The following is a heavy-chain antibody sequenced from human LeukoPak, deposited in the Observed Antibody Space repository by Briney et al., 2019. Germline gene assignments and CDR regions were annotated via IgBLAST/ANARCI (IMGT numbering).Heavy chain of an antibody. CDR1: GGSISSYY. Sequence: SETLSLTCTVSGGSISSYYWSWIRQPPGKGLEWIGYIYYSGSTNYNPSLKSRVTISVDTSKNQFSLKLSSVTAADTAVYYCARAGIAAAGTFDYWGQGTLVTVSS. D-gene: IGHD6-13*01. CDR3: ARAGIAAAGTFDY. J-gene: IGHJ4*02. CDR2: IYYSGST. V-gene: IGHV4-59*08.